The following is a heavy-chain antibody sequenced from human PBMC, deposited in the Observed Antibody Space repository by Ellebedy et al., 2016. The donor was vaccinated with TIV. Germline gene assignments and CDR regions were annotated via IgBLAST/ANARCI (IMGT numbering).Heavy chain of an antibody. J-gene: IGHJ3*02. CDR3: AKDLGKGVTLDAFDI. D-gene: IGHD3-3*01. Sequence: GGSLRLXXAGSELNFSSSAVNWVRQAPGKGLEWVSGITDSGSRTFYSESVKGRFTISRDNSEKTVYLQMNSLRAEDTAVYYCAKDLGKGVTLDAFDIWGQGTTVIVSS. V-gene: IGHV3-23*01. CDR2: ITDSGSRT. CDR1: ELNFSSSA.